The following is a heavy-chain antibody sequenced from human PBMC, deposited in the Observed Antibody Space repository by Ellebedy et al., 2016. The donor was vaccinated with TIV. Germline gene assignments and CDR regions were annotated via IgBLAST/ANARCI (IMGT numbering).Heavy chain of an antibody. D-gene: IGHD3-9*01. V-gene: IGHV4-4*07. J-gene: IGHJ6*02. CDR2: IYTSGST. CDR3: ARGHGSRYFDWFGFRDV. Sequence: SETLSLXXTVSGGSISSYYWSWIRQPAGKGLEWIGRIYTSGSTNYNPSLKSRVTISVDTSKNQFSLKLSSVTAADTAVYYCARGHGSRYFDWFGFRDVWGQGTTVTVSS. CDR1: GGSISSYY.